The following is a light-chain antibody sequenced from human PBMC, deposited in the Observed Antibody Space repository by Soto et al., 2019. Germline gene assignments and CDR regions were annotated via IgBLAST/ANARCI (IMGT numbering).Light chain of an antibody. CDR1: QSISSY. CDR2: DAS. J-gene: IGKJ1*01. Sequence: DIQMTQSPSSLSASVGDRVTITCRASQSISSYLDWYQQKPGKAPKLLIYDASSLQSGVPSRFSGSGSGTDFTLTISSLRPEDFATYYCQQSYSTPVTFGQGTKVEIK. V-gene: IGKV1-39*01. CDR3: QQSYSTPVT.